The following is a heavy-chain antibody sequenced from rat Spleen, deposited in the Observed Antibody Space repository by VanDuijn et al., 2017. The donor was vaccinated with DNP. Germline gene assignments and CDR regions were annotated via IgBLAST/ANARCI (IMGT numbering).Heavy chain of an antibody. Sequence: EVQLQESGPGLVKPSQSLSLICSVTGYSITTDYWGWIRRFPGNKMEWMGYIAYSGSTNYNPSLKSRISITRDTSKNQFFLQLNSVSSEDTATYYCARWDYNSYTWDYWGQGVMVTVSS. CDR3: ARWDYNSYTWDY. CDR1: GYSITTDY. D-gene: IGHD1-2*01. J-gene: IGHJ2*01. CDR2: IAYSGST. V-gene: IGHV3-1*01.